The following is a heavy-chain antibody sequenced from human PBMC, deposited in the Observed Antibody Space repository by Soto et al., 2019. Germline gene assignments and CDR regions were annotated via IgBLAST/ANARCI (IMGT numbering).Heavy chain of an antibody. Sequence: GGSLRLSCTASGFTFGDYAMSWFRQAPGKGLEWVGFIRSKAYGGTTEYAASVKGRFTISRDDSKSIAYLQMNSLKTEDTAVYYCTRDPLWFGELSGFDPWGQGTLVTVSS. D-gene: IGHD3-10*01. V-gene: IGHV3-49*03. J-gene: IGHJ5*02. CDR1: GFTFGDYA. CDR2: IRSKAYGGTT. CDR3: TRDPLWFGELSGFDP.